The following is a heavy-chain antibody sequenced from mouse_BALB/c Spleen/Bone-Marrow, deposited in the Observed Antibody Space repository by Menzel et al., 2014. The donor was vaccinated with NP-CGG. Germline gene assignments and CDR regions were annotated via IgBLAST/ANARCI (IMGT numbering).Heavy chain of an antibody. V-gene: IGHV1S33*01. D-gene: IGHD3-2*01. J-gene: IGHJ3*01. CDR1: GYTLTSYD. CDR2: IYPGDGST. CDR3: ARSGDSSGYGFAY. Sequence: SGPELVKPGALVKISCKASGYTLTSYDINWVKQRPGQGLEWIGWIYPGDGSTKYNEKFKGKATLTADKSSSTAYMQLSSLTSENSAVYFCARSGDSSGYGFAYWGQGTLVTVSA.